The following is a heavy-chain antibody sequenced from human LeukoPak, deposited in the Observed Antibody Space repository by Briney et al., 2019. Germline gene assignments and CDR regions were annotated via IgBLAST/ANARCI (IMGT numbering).Heavy chain of an antibody. V-gene: IGHV3-21*01. CDR1: GFTFSDYS. D-gene: IGHD6-13*01. J-gene: IGHJ3*02. CDR3: VREGEGQQLVGPGAFDI. Sequence: KSGGSLRLSCAASGFTFSDYSMNWVRQAPGKGLEWVSSISRRSRHVYYAGSVKGRFTISRDDARNSLYLQMNSLRAEDMAVYFCVREGEGQQLVGPGAFDIWGQGTMVTVSS. CDR2: ISRRSRHV.